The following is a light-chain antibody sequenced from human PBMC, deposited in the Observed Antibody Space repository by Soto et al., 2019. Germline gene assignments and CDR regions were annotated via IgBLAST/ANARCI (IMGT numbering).Light chain of an antibody. CDR1: QSVSNN. J-gene: IGKJ1*01. Sequence: EKVMTQAPATLSVSPGESATLSCRASQSVSNNLAWYQQKPGHAPRLLIYGASTRATGIPARFSGSGSVTEFTLTITSLQSEDSAVYYCQQYNNWPWTFGQGTKVEIK. CDR2: GAS. V-gene: IGKV3-15*01. CDR3: QQYNNWPWT.